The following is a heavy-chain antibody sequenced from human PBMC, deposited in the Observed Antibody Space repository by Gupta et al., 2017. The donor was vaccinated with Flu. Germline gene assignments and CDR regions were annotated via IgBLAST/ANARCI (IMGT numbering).Heavy chain of an antibody. D-gene: IGHD3-3*01. Sequence: RDWYMKWSRQAPGKGLEWLSYRSGTGDNIYADSVQGRFTGSREKAKNSLYLQMNRLRAEDTAVYYCARVDDKRTVFGMDVWGKGTTVTVAS. CDR1: RDWY. V-gene: IGHV3-11*01. J-gene: IGHJ6*03. CDR2: RSGTGDNI. CDR3: ARVDDKRTVFGMDV.